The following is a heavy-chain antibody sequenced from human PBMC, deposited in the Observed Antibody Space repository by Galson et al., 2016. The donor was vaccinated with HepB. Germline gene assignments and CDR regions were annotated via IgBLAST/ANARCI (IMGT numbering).Heavy chain of an antibody. CDR3: ARGVAAAGHFDY. J-gene: IGHJ4*02. V-gene: IGHV4-4*02. CDR1: GGSISSSNW. D-gene: IGHD6-13*01. CDR2: IYHSGSS. Sequence: SETLSLTCAASGGSISSSNWWSWVRQPPGKGLEWIGEIYHSGSSNYNPSLKSRVTISVDKSKNQVSLKLNSVTAADTALYYCARGVAAAGHFDYWGQGTLVTVSS.